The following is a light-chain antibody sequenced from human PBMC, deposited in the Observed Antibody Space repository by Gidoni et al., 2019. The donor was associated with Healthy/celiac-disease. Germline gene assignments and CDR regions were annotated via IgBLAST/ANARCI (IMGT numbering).Light chain of an antibody. CDR3: CSYAGSYVV. J-gene: IGLJ2*01. Sequence: QSALTQPASVSGSPGQSTTISCTGTSSDVGSYNLVSWYQQHPGKAPKLMIYEGSKRPSGVSHRFSGSKSGNTASLTISGLQAEDEADYYCCSYAGSYVVFGGGTKLTVL. V-gene: IGLV2-23*01. CDR2: EGS. CDR1: SSDVGSYNL.